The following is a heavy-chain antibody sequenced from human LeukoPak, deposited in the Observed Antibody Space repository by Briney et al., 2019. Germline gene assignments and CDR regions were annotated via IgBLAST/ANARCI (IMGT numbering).Heavy chain of an antibody. J-gene: IGHJ4*02. CDR1: GGSISSYY. V-gene: IGHV4-59*01. Sequence: SETLSLTCTVSGGSISSYYWSWIRQPPGKGLEWIGYIYYSGSTNYNPSLKSRVTISVDTPKNQFSLKLSSVTAADTAVYYCARGGGYSSGWEYYFDYWGQGTLVTVSS. CDR3: ARGGGYSSGWEYYFDY. D-gene: IGHD6-19*01. CDR2: IYYSGST.